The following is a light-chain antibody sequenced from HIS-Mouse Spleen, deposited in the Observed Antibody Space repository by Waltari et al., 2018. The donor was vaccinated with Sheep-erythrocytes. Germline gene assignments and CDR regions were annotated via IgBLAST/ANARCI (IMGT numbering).Light chain of an antibody. CDR1: QSISSY. CDR3: QQANSFPYT. V-gene: IGKV1-39*01. CDR2: AAS. J-gene: IGKJ2*01. Sequence: DIQMTQSPSSLSASVGDRVTITCRASQSISSYLNWYQQKPGKAPKLLIYAASSLQSGVPSRFSGSGSGTDFTITISSLQPEDFATYYCQQANSFPYTFGQGTKLEIK.